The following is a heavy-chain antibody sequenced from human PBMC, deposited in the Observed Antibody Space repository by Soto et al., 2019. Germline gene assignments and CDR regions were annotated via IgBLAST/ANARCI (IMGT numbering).Heavy chain of an antibody. D-gene: IGHD2-2*02. Sequence: PVESLKISCKGSGYIFTSYWINCLLQMPGKDLEWMGRIDPSDSYTNYSPSFQGHVTISADKSISTAYLQWSSLKASDTAMYYCARLEYQLLYAWFDPWGQGTLVTVSS. CDR1: GYIFTSYW. J-gene: IGHJ5*02. V-gene: IGHV5-10-1*01. CDR3: ARLEYQLLYAWFDP. CDR2: IDPSDSYT.